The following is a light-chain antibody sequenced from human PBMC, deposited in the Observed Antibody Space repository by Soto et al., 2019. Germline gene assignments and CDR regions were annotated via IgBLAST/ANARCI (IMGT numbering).Light chain of an antibody. Sequence: EIVLTQSPGTLSLSPGERATLSCRASQSVSSSYLAWYQQKPGQAPRLLIYGASSRATGIPDRFSGSGSGTDFTLTISRLVPEDFAVYYCQQYGSSLCTFGQGTKLEIK. CDR1: QSVSSSY. CDR3: QQYGSSLCT. CDR2: GAS. J-gene: IGKJ2*02. V-gene: IGKV3-20*01.